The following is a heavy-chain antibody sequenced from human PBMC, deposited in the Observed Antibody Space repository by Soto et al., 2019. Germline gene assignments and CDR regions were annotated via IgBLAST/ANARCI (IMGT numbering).Heavy chain of an antibody. Sequence: PGGSLRLSCAASGFTFSSYGMHWVRQAPGKGLEWVAVISYDGSNKYYADSVKGRFTISRDNSKNTLYLQMNSLRAEGTAVYYCAKSNYYNHYDSSGYFSPFFDYWGQGTLVTVSS. J-gene: IGHJ4*02. V-gene: IGHV3-30*18. CDR2: ISYDGSNK. D-gene: IGHD3-22*01. CDR1: GFTFSSYG. CDR3: AKSNYYNHYDSSGYFSPFFDY.